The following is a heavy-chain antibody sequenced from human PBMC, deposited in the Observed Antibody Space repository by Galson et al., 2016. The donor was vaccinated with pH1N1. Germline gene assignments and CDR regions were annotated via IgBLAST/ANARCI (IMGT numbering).Heavy chain of an antibody. J-gene: IGHJ4*02. CDR1: GFSYSDYG. V-gene: IGHV3-69-1*01. CDR3: TRDGTDWSNNIDF. Sequence: LRLSCAASGFSYSDYGMNWVRQAPGKGLEWVAYMGTIGTQYYADSVKGRFTISRDNAKNTLYLQMTSLTVDDTAMYYCTRDGTDWSNNIDFWGQGTLVTVSS. CDR2: MGTIGTQ. D-gene: IGHD3-9*01.